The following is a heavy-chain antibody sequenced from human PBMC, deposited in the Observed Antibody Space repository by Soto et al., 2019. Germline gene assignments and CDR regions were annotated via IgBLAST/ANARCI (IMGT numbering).Heavy chain of an antibody. D-gene: IGHD6-13*01. CDR2: ISSSGSTI. Sequence: KPGGSLRLSCAASGFTFSDYYMSWIRQAPGKGLEWVSYISSSGSTIYYADSVKGRFTISRDNAKNSLYLQMNSLRAEDTAVYYCARETAAGPNNWFDPWGQGTLVTVSS. CDR3: ARETAAGPNNWFDP. J-gene: IGHJ5*02. V-gene: IGHV3-11*01. CDR1: GFTFSDYY.